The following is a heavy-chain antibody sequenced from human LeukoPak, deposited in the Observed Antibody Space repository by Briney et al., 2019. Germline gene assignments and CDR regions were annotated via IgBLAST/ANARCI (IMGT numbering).Heavy chain of an antibody. CDR1: GFTFDDYG. J-gene: IGHJ4*02. D-gene: IGHD6-19*01. V-gene: IGHV3-20*04. CDR3: ARAVLGSGWYLNYYFDY. CDR2: INWNGGST. Sequence: PGGSLRLSCAASGFTFDDYGMSWVRQAPGKGLEWVSGINWNGGSTGYADSVKGRFTISRDNAKNSLYLQMNSLRAEDTALYYCARAVLGSGWYLNYYFDYWGQGTLLTVSS.